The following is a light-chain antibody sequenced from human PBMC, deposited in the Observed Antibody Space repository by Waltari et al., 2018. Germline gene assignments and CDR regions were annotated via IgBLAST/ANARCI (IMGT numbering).Light chain of an antibody. CDR2: VGPGGIVG. V-gene: IGLV9-49*01. CDR3: GADHASGSNFVWV. Sequence: QPVLTQPPSASASLGASVTLTCTLSSGYSNYKVDWYQQRPGKGRRLVMRVGPGGIVGSKGDGIPGRFSVLGSGRNRYLTIKNIQEEDESDYHCGADHASGSNFVWVFGGGTKLTVL. J-gene: IGLJ3*02. CDR1: SGYSNYK.